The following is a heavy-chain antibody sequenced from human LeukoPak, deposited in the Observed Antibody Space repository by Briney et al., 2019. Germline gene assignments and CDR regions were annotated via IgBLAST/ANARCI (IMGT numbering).Heavy chain of an antibody. CDR1: GDSFSGYF. J-gene: IGHJ4*02. CDR2: MYYSGST. V-gene: IGHV4-59*01. CDR3: ARGGITIFGVTIEGFDY. D-gene: IGHD3-3*01. Sequence: PSETLSLTCTVSGDSFSGYFWNWIRQVPGKGLEWIGYMYYSGSTKYNPSLKSRATISVDTSKNQFSLKLTSVTAADTAVYYCARGGITIFGVTIEGFDYWGPGTLVTVPS.